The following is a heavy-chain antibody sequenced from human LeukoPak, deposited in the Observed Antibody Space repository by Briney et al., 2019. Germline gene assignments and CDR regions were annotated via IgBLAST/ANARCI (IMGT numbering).Heavy chain of an antibody. J-gene: IGHJ6*03. CDR3: AKDKEDTAMVPGVYYYYMDV. Sequence: GGSLRLSCAASGFTFDDYAMHWVRQAPGKGLELVSLISWDGGSTYYADSVKGRFTISRDNSKNSLYLQMNSLRAEDTALYYCAKDKEDTAMVPGVYYYYMDVWGKGTTVTVSS. CDR1: GFTFDDYA. V-gene: IGHV3-43D*04. CDR2: ISWDGGST. D-gene: IGHD5-18*01.